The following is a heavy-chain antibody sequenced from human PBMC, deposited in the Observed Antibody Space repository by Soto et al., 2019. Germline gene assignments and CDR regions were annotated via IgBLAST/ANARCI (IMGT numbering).Heavy chain of an antibody. Sequence: ASVKVSCKASGYTFTCYGISWVRQAPGQGLEWMGWISAYNGNTNYAQKLQGRVTMTTDTSTSTAYMELSSLRSEDTAVYYCARGRELATIRSGWFDPWGQGTLVTVSS. V-gene: IGHV1-18*01. CDR1: GYTFTCYG. CDR3: ARGRELATIRSGWFDP. CDR2: ISAYNGNT. J-gene: IGHJ5*02. D-gene: IGHD5-12*01.